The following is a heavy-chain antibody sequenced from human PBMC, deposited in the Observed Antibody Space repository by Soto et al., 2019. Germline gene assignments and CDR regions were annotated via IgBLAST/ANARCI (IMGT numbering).Heavy chain of an antibody. D-gene: IGHD1-26*01. J-gene: IGHJ4*02. CDR1: GGSISSSSYY. CDR2: IYYSGST. Sequence: PSETLSLTCTVSGGSISSSSYYWGWIRQPPGKGLEWIGSIYYSGSTYYNPSLKSRVTISVDTSKNQFSLKLSSVTAADTAVYYCARGPYSRGVGATNPSNWGQGTQVTVSS. CDR3: ARGPYSRGVGATNPSN. V-gene: IGHV4-39*01.